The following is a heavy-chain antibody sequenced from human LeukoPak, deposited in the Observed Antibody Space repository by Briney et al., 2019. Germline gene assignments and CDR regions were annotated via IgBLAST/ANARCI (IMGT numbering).Heavy chain of an antibody. Sequence: ASVKVSCKASGYTFTSYGISWVRQAPGQGLEWMGWISAYNGNTNYAQKLQGRVTMTTDASTSTAYMELRSLRSDDTAVYYCARSTYSSGWYGLVTATHFDYWGQGTLVTVSS. V-gene: IGHV1-18*01. CDR3: ARSTYSSGWYGLVTATHFDY. CDR1: GYTFTSYG. CDR2: ISAYNGNT. J-gene: IGHJ4*02. D-gene: IGHD6-19*01.